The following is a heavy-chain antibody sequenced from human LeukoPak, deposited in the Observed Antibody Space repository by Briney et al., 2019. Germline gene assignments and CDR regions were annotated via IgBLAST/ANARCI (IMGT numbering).Heavy chain of an antibody. V-gene: IGHV6-1*01. CDR1: GDSVSSNSAA. Sequence: SQTLSLTCAISGDSVSSNSAAWNWIRQSPSRGLEWLGRTYYSSKWYNDYAVSVKSRITINPDTSKNQFSLQLNSVTPEDTAVYYCARGRNHYGSGSYFPLYWFDPWGQGTLVTVSS. CDR2: TYYSSKWYN. J-gene: IGHJ5*02. CDR3: ARGRNHYGSGSYFPLYWFDP. D-gene: IGHD3-10*01.